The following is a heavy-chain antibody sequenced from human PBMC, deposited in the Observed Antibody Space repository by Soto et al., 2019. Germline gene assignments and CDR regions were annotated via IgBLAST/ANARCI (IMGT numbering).Heavy chain of an antibody. V-gene: IGHV4-34*01. CDR3: ASPGYCSDGTCYPDY. CDR1: GGSLSGSY. Sequence: QVQLQQWGAGLLKPSETLSLTCAVYGGSLSGSYWSWIRQPPGTGLEWIGEIHHSGSTYYNPSLKSRVTLSVDTSKNQFSLKLNSVTAADTAGYYCASPGYCSDGTCYPDYWGQGTLVTVSS. CDR2: IHHSGST. J-gene: IGHJ4*02. D-gene: IGHD2-15*01.